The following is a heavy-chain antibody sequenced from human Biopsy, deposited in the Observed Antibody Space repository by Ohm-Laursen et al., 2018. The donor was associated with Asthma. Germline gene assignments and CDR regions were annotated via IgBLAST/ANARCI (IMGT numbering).Heavy chain of an antibody. CDR2: ISYGGKT. J-gene: IGHJ6*02. D-gene: IGHD3-3*01. V-gene: IGHV4-39*01. Sequence: DTLSLTCPVSGGSMTPTSHYWDWICQAPGKGLEWIGYISYGGKTSYNPSLKNRVTISRDTSKNQFSLRLTSVTAADTAVYFCARRITIFGVVQKDHGMDAWGQGTTVIVSS. CDR1: GGSMTPTSHY. CDR3: ARRITIFGVVQKDHGMDA.